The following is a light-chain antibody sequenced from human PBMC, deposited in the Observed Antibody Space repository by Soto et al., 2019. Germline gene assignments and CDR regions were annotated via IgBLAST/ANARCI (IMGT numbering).Light chain of an antibody. CDR1: QSISSW. CDR3: QHYNSFWT. V-gene: IGKV1-5*01. CDR2: DAS. J-gene: IGKJ1*01. Sequence: DIQMTQSPSTLSASVGDRVTITCRASQSISSWLAWYQQKPGKAPKLLIYDASYLERGVPSRFSGSGSGTEFTLTISSLQPDDLATYYCQHYNSFWTFGQGTKV.